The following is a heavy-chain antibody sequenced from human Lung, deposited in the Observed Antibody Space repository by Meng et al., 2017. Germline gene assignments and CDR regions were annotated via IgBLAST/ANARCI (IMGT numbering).Heavy chain of an antibody. CDR2: INHSGST. D-gene: IGHD4-11*01. J-gene: IGHJ4*02. Sequence: QGQLQPWGAEMLKPSETLSLTCVVSGGSCSDYYWSWIRQPPGKGLEWIGEINHSGSTNYNPSLESRATISVDTSQNNLSLKLSSVTAADSAVYYCARGPTTMAHDFDYWGQGTLVTVSS. V-gene: IGHV4-34*01. CDR1: GGSCSDYY. CDR3: ARGPTTMAHDFDY.